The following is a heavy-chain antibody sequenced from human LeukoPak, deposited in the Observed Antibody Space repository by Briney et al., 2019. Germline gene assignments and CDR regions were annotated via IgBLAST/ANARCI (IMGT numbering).Heavy chain of an antibody. V-gene: IGHV4-39*01. Sequence: SETLSLTCTVSGGSISSSSYYWGWIRQPPGKGLEWIGSMYYSGSTYYNPSLKSRVTISVDTSKNQSSLKLSSVTAADTAVYYCARRSLSYYDSSGYYDWGQGTLVTVSS. CDR2: MYYSGST. J-gene: IGHJ4*02. D-gene: IGHD3-22*01. CDR1: GGSISSSSYY. CDR3: ARRSLSYYDSSGYYD.